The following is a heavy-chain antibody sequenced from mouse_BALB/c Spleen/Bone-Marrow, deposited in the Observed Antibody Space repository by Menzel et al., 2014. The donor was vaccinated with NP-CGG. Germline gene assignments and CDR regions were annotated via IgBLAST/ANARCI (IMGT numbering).Heavy chain of an antibody. V-gene: IGHV5-12*02. CDR2: ISNGGGST. CDR1: GFTFSDYY. CDR3: ARRGWFYAMDY. D-gene: IGHD3-3*01. J-gene: IGHJ4*01. Sequence: EVQGVESGGGLVQPGGSLKLSCATSGFTFSDYYMYWVRQTPEKGLEWVAYISNGGGSTYYPDTVKGRFTISRDNAKNTLYLQMSRLKSEDTAMYYCARRGWFYAMDYWGQGTSVTVSS.